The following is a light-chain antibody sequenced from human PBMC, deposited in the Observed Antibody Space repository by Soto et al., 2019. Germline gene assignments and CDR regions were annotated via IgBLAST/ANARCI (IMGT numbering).Light chain of an antibody. J-gene: IGKJ4*01. CDR2: DAS. V-gene: IGKV3-15*01. CDR3: QQYNKWPPVT. Sequence: EIVLTQSPATLSVSPGERATLSCRASQSVRSNLAWYQQKAGQAPRLLIFDASTRATNIPARFSGSGSGTEFTLTISSLQSEDFAVYYCQQYNKWPPVTFGGGTKVEIK. CDR1: QSVRSN.